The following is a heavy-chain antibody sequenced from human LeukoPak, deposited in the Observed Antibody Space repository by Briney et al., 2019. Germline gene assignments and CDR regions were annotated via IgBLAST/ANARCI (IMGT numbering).Heavy chain of an antibody. D-gene: IGHD2-2*01. CDR2: ISYDGSNK. Sequence: PGGSLRLSCAASGFIFSSYAMHWVRQAPGKGLEWVAVISYDGSNKYYADSVKGRFTISRDNSKNTLYLQMNSLRAEDTAVYYCAREPADYYYYYGMDVWGKGTTVTVSS. J-gene: IGHJ6*04. V-gene: IGHV3-30*04. CDR3: AREPADYYYYYGMDV. CDR1: GFIFSSYA.